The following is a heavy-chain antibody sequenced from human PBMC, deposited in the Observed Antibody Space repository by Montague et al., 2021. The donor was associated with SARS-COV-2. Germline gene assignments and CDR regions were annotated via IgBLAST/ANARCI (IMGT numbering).Heavy chain of an antibody. CDR3: ASPTYYYDSSGSDAFDI. V-gene: IGHV4-39*01. J-gene: IGHJ3*02. Sequence: SETLSLTCTVSGGSISSSSYDWGGIRQPPGKGLEWIGSIYYSGSTYYNPSLKSRVTISVDTSKNQFSLKLSSVAAADTAVYYCASPTYYYDSSGSDAFDIWGQGKMVTVSS. CDR1: GGSISSSSYD. CDR2: IYYSGST. D-gene: IGHD3-22*01.